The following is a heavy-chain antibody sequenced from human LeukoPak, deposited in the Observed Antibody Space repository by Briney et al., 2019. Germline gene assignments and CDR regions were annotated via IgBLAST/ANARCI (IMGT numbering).Heavy chain of an antibody. Sequence: SETLSLTCNVSGGSISSSTYYWSWIRQPPGLGLEWIGSIYYSGSTLYNASLKSRVTISVDTSKNPFSLKLSSVTAADTAVYYCARHFHYSNNWFDPWGQGTLVTVSS. CDR2: IYYSGST. D-gene: IGHD4-11*01. CDR3: ARHFHYSNNWFDP. J-gene: IGHJ5*02. CDR1: GGSISSSTYY. V-gene: IGHV4-39*01.